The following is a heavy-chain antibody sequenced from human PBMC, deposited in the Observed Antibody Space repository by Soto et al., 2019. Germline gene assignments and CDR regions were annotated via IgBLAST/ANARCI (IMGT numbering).Heavy chain of an antibody. CDR1: GFTFSSYA. V-gene: IGHV3-30-3*01. CDR2: ISYDGSNK. D-gene: IGHD3-9*01. J-gene: IGHJ6*02. Sequence: GGSLRLSCAASGFTFSSYAMHWVRQAPGKGLEWVAVISYDGSNKYYADSVKGRFTISRDNSKNTLYLQMNSLRAEDTAVYYCARASISYYYYYGMDVWGQGTTVTVSS. CDR3: ARASISYYYYYGMDV.